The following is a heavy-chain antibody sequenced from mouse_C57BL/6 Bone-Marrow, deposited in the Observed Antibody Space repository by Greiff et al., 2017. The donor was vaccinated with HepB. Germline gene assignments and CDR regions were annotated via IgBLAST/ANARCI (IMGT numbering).Heavy chain of an antibody. J-gene: IGHJ1*03. Sequence: EVQLQQSGPELVKPGASVKISCKASGYTFTDYYMNWVKQSHGKSLEWIGDINPNNGGTSYNQKFKGKATLTVDKSSSTAYMELRSLTSEDSAVYYCARSEILRYHNWYFDVWGTGTTVTVSS. V-gene: IGHV1-26*01. CDR2: INPNNGGT. CDR1: GYTFTDYY. D-gene: IGHD1-1*01. CDR3: ARSEILRYHNWYFDV.